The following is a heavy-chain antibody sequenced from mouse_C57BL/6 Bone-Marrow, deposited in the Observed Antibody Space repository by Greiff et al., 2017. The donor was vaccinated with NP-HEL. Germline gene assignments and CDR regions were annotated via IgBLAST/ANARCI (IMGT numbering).Heavy chain of an antibody. CDR2: IDPENGDT. Sequence: VQLQQSGAELVRPGASVKLSCTASGFNIKDDYMHWVKQRPEQGLEWIGWIDPENGDTEYASKFQGKATITADTSSNTAYLQLSSLTSEDTAVYYCTTRDGSSPFAYWGQGTLVTVSA. V-gene: IGHV14-4*01. CDR3: TTRDGSSPFAY. CDR1: GFNIKDDY. D-gene: IGHD1-1*01. J-gene: IGHJ3*01.